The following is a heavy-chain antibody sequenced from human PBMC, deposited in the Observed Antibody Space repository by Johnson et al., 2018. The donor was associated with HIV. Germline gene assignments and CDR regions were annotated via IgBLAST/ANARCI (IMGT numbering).Heavy chain of an antibody. J-gene: IGHJ3*02. V-gene: IGHV3-30*18. CDR2: ISYDGSNK. Sequence: QVQLVESGGGVVQPGRSLRLSSAASGFTFSSYWMSWVRQAPGKGLEWVAVISYDGSNKYYADSVKGRFTISRDNSKNTLFLQMNSLRAEDTAVYYCWKVAYRIAPTSHAFDIWGQGTMVTVSS. CDR3: WKVAYRIAPTSHAFDI. CDR1: GFTFSSYW. D-gene: IGHD6-13*01.